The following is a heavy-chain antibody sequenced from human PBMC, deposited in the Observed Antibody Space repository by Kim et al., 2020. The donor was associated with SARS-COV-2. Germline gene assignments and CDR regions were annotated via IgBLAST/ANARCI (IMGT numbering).Heavy chain of an antibody. CDR1: GFTFSSYG. J-gene: IGHJ4*02. CDR2: IWYDGSNK. V-gene: IGHV3-33*01. Sequence: GGSLRLSCAASGFTFSSYGMHWVRQAPGKGLEWVAVIWYDGSNKYYADSVKGRFTISRDNSKNTLYLQMNSLRAEDTAVYYCALEPPELWFGELHYWGQGTLVTVSS. D-gene: IGHD3-10*01. CDR3: ALEPPELWFGELHY.